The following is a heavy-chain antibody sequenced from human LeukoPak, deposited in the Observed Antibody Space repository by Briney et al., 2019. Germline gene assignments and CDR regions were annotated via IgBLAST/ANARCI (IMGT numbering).Heavy chain of an antibody. CDR3: ARGDYYDSSGYYGTDY. J-gene: IGHJ4*02. CDR2: IRNDGSNT. D-gene: IGHD3-22*01. CDR1: GFSFSSYG. Sequence: GGSLRLSCAASGFSFSSYGMHWLRQAPGKGLEWVAFIRNDGSNTYYADSVKGRFTISRDNAKNSLYLQMNSLRAEDTAVYYCARGDYYDSSGYYGTDYWGQGTLVTVSS. V-gene: IGHV3-30*02.